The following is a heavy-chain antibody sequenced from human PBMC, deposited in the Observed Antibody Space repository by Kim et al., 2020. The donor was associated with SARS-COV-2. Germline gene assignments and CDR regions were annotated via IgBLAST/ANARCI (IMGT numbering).Heavy chain of an antibody. Sequence: AGSVERRFTIARDNSKNRRYLEMNSLRAEDTAVYYCARDERYGSGSYYKNWGQGTLVTVSS. D-gene: IGHD3-10*01. J-gene: IGHJ4*02. V-gene: IGHV3-30*07. CDR3: ARDERYGSGSYYKN.